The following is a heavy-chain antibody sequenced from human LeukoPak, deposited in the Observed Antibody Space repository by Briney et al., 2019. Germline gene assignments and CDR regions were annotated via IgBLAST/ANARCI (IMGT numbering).Heavy chain of an antibody. D-gene: IGHD2-21*01. J-gene: IGHJ4*02. CDR1: GGSISSGGYY. CDR3: AATSRVVVSFDY. V-gene: IGHV4-31*03. CDR2: IYYSGST. Sequence: SETLSLTCTVSGGSISSGGYYWSWIRQHPGKGLEWIGYIYYSGSTYYNPSLKSRVTISVDTSKNQFSLKLSSVTAADTAVYYCAATSRVVVSFDYWGQGTLVTVSS.